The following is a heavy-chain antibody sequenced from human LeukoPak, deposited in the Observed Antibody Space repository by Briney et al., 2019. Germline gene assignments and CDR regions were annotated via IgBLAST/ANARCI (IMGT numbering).Heavy chain of an antibody. J-gene: IGHJ5*02. D-gene: IGHD1-26*01. CDR2: IHGDGDNI. Sequence: GGSLRLSCAASGFPFSSYVMYWVRQAPGEGLVWVARIHGDGDNISYADSVRGRFTISRDNAKDTLYLHMNSLRPEDTAVYYCARAQVGAPTDLWGQGTLVTVSS. CDR1: GFPFSSYV. CDR3: ARAQVGAPTDL. V-gene: IGHV3-74*01.